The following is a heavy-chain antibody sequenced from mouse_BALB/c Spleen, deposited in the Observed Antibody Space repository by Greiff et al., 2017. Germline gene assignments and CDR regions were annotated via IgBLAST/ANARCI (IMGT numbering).Heavy chain of an antibody. V-gene: IGHV5-6*01. CDR1: GFTFSSYG. CDR2: ISSGGSYT. Sequence: EVKLVESGGDLVKPGGSLKLSCAASGFTFSSYGMSWVRQTPDKRLEWVATISSGGSYTYYPDSVKGRFTISRDNAKNTLYLQMSSLKSEDTAMYYCARGKGEGAMDYWGQGTSVTVSS. CDR3: ARGKGEGAMDY. J-gene: IGHJ4*01.